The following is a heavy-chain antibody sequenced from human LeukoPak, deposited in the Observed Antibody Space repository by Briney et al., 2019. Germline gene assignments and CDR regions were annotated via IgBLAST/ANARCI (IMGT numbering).Heavy chain of an antibody. J-gene: IGHJ4*02. CDR3: ASGTNIVVVVAATLAY. CDR2: IIPIFGTA. Sequence: SVKVSCKASGGTFSSYAISWVRQAPGQGLEWMGRIIPIFGTANYAQKFQGRVTITTDESTSTAYMELGSLRSEDTAVYYCASGTNIVVVVAATLAYWGQGTLVTVSS. D-gene: IGHD2-15*01. V-gene: IGHV1-69*05. CDR1: GGTFSSYA.